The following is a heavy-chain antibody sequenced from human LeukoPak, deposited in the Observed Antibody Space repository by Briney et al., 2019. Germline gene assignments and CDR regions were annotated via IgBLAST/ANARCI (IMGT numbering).Heavy chain of an antibody. CDR2: INHSGST. Sequence: PSETLSLTSAVYGGSFSVYYRSWIRQPPGKGLEWIGEINHSGSTNYNPSLKSRVTISVDTSKNKFSLKLSSVTAADTAVYYCARADTSKTGYSSGWYRRAGAFDIWGQGTMVTVSS. V-gene: IGHV4-34*01. D-gene: IGHD6-19*01. CDR1: GGSFSVYY. J-gene: IGHJ3*02. CDR3: ARADTSKTGYSSGWYRRAGAFDI.